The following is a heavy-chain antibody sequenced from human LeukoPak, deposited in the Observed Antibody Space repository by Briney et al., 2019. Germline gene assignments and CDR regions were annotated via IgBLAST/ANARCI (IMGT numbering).Heavy chain of an antibody. CDR1: GGSFSGYY. J-gene: IGHJ4*02. CDR2: INHSGST. V-gene: IGHV4-34*01. CDR3: AQYDSTPLYDY. Sequence: PSETLSLTCAVYGGSFSGYYWSWIRQPPGKGLEWIGEINHSGSTNYNPSLKSRVTISVDTSKNQFSLKLSSVTAADTAVYYCAQYDSTPLYDYRGQGTLVTVSS. D-gene: IGHD3-22*01.